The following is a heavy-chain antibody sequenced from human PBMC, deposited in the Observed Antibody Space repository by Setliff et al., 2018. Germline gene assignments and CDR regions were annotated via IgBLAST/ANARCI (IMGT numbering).Heavy chain of an antibody. J-gene: IGHJ3*02. D-gene: IGHD3-9*01. CDR1: GYSFTNYD. V-gene: IGHV1-8*03. CDR2: INPNSGNT. CDR3: ARDPSPRYDILTGYAPMGAFDI. Sequence: ASVKVSCKASGYSFTNYDINWVRQATGQGLEWMGWINPNSGNTDYAQKFQGRVTITADKSTSTAYMELSSLRSEDTAVYYCARDPSPRYDILTGYAPMGAFDIWGQGTMVTVSS.